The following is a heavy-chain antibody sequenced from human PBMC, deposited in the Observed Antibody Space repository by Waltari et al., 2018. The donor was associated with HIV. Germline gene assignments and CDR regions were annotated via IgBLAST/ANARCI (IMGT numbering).Heavy chain of an antibody. D-gene: IGHD3-3*01. CDR2: VNPDTGDA. Sequence: QVQLVQSGAEIKKPRASVRVSCKASGYSFIDFDINWVRRPPGRGLEWVGWVNPDTGDASNGHKVKGRFSLTRDTSTGTDYIAVTNLKSEDTAIYYCTKGRRGARFGDEWGQGTRVTVSS. V-gene: IGHV1-8*02. CDR3: TKGRRGARFGDE. CDR1: GYSFIDFD. J-gene: IGHJ4*02.